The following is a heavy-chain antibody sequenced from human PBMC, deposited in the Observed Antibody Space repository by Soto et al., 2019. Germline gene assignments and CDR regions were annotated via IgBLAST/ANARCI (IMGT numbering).Heavy chain of an antibody. J-gene: IGHJ5*02. D-gene: IGHD2-15*01. Sequence: ASVKVSCKASGYTFTRYTMNWVRQAPGQRLEWMGWINPDNGNTKSSQKFQDRVIITRDTSASTAYMDLSSLRSEDTAVYYCARGIATGPLDPWGQGTLVTVSS. CDR1: GYTFTRYT. V-gene: IGHV1-3*01. CDR2: INPDNGNT. CDR3: ARGIATGPLDP.